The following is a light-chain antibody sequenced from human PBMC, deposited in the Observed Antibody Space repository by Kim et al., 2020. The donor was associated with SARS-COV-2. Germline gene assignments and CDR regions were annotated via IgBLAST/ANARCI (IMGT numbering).Light chain of an antibody. CDR1: QSISDW. J-gene: IGKJ3*01. CDR2: DAS. CDR3: QQNKSYPST. Sequence: DIQMTQSPSTLSASVGDRVTITCRASQSISDWLAWYRQKPGTAPKLLIYDASSLESGVPSKFSGSGSGTEFTLTISSLQPDDFATYYCQQNKSYPSTSGPGTRVDIK. V-gene: IGKV1-5*01.